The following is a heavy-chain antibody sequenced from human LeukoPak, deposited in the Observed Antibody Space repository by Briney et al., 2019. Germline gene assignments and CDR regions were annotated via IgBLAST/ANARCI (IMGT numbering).Heavy chain of an antibody. CDR2: IYYSGST. CDR1: GDSISSDSYY. Sequence: SETLSLTCTVSGDSISSDSYYWGWIRQPPGKGLEWIGSIYYSGSTYYNPSLKSRVTISVDTSKNQFSLKLSSVTAADTAVYYCARGAYYYDSSGYRPLDYWGQGTLVTVSS. D-gene: IGHD3-22*01. CDR3: ARGAYYYDSSGYRPLDY. V-gene: IGHV4-39*01. J-gene: IGHJ4*02.